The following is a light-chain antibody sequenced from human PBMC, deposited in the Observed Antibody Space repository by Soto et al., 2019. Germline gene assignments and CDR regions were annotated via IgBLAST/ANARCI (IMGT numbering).Light chain of an antibody. CDR2: GAS. CDR3: QQFVSSPGT. J-gene: IGKJ1*01. V-gene: IGKV3-20*01. CDR1: QSVTSSY. Sequence: EIVLTQSPGTLSLSPGERATLSCRASQSVTSSYLAWYQQKPGQAPRLLMLGASSRASGIPDRFSGSGSGTDFTLTISRLEPEDFAVYYCQQFVSSPGTFGQGTKVEIK.